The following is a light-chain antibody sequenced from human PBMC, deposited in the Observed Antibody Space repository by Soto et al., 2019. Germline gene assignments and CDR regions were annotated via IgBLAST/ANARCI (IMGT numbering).Light chain of an antibody. CDR3: QKYNDDSRT. J-gene: IGKJ1*01. CDR2: AAS. CDR1: QAISNY. Sequence: DIPMTQSPSSLSASVGDRVTITCRASQAISNYVAWYQQKPGQLPKLLIYAASTLQSGVPSRFSGSGSGTDFTLTISSLQPEDVATYYCQKYNDDSRTFGQGTKVEVK. V-gene: IGKV1-27*01.